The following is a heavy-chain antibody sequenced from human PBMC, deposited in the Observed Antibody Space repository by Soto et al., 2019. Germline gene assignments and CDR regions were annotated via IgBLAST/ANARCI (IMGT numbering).Heavy chain of an antibody. CDR3: AKSMLRDSFAI. CDR1: GGSLTSDNHY. CDR2: IFYSGLT. J-gene: IGHJ3*02. Sequence: QMQLQGSGPRLVKPSETLSLTCTVSGGSLTSDNHYWPWLRQSPGKGLEWIGYIFYSGLTNSNPALKSRVTISREPCKQQFSLRLTFAAAADTAVYYCAKSMLRDSFAIWDQGTRVVVSS. D-gene: IGHD2-15*01. V-gene: IGHV4-61*01.